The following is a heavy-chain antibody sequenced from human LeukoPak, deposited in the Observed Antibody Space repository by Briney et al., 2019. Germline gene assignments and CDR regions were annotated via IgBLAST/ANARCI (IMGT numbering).Heavy chain of an antibody. J-gene: IGHJ4*02. D-gene: IGHD2-21*02. CDR1: GFTFSSYA. Sequence: GGSLGLSCAASGFTFSSYAMHWVRQAPGKGLEWVAVISYDGSNKYYADSVKGRFTISRDNSKNTLYLQMNSLRAEDTAVYYCARAVVVVTAPFDYWGQGTLVTVSS. CDR3: ARAVVVVTAPFDY. CDR2: ISYDGSNK. V-gene: IGHV3-30*04.